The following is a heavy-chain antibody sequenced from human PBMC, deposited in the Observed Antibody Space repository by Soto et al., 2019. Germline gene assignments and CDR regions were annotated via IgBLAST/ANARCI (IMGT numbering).Heavy chain of an antibody. J-gene: IGHJ4*02. D-gene: IGHD3-22*01. V-gene: IGHV1-3*01. CDR2: IIAGNGNT. CDR3: ARTYYYESSGSMASTFEY. Sequence: ASVKVSCKASGYPFTNFAIHWVRQAPGQSLEWMGWIIAGNGNTKYSQKFHGRVTITRDTSATTVYMELGSLIPEDTAVYYCARTYYYESSGSMASTFEYWGQGTLVTVS. CDR1: GYPFTNFA.